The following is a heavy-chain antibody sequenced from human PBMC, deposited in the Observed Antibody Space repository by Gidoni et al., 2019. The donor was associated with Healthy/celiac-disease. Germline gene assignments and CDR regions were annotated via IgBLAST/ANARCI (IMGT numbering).Heavy chain of an antibody. J-gene: IGHJ3*02. V-gene: IGHV4-59*08. CDR1: GGSISSYH. Sequence: QVQLQESGPGLVKPSETLSLTCTVPGGSISSYHWSWIRQPPGKGLEWIGYIYYSGSTNYNPPLKSRVTISVDTSKNQFSLKLSSVTAADTAVYYCARHRDYYDSSGLYDAFDIWGQGTMVTVSS. D-gene: IGHD3-22*01. CDR3: ARHRDYYDSSGLYDAFDI. CDR2: IYYSGST.